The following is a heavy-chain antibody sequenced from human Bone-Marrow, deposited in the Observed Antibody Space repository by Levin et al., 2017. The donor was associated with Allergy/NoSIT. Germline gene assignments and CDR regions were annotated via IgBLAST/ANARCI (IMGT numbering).Heavy chain of an antibody. CDR1: GFTFSTYA. CDR2: INPGGSNT. J-gene: IGHJ4*02. Sequence: LSLTCAASGFTFSTYAMSWVRQAPGKGLEWVSAINPGGSNTYYADSVKGRFTISRDSSKNMLYLQMNSLRAEDTALYYCTTYGYGSGRFDDWGQGALVTVSS. CDR3: TTYGYGSGRFDD. V-gene: IGHV3-23*01. D-gene: IGHD6-19*01.